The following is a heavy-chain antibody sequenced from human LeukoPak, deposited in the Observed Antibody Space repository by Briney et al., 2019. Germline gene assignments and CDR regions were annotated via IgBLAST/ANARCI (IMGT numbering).Heavy chain of an antibody. CDR3: ARHPRSCSGGGTCYSWFDA. J-gene: IGHJ5*02. D-gene: IGHD2-15*01. Sequence: SETLSLTCSVSGDSIRSYYWSLIRQPPGKGLEWIGYIYSSGSTKYNPSLKSRVTISIDTSRNQFSLTVHSVTAADTAMYYCARHPRSCSGGGTCYSWFDASGQGTLVTVSS. CDR2: IYSSGST. CDR1: GDSIRSYY. V-gene: IGHV4-59*08.